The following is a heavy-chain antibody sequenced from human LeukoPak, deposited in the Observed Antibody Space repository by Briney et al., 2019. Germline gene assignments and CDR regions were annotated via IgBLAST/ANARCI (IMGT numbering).Heavy chain of an antibody. D-gene: IGHD5-12*01. CDR2: IIPIFGTA. V-gene: IGHV1-69*05. Sequence: GSSVKVSCKASGGTFSSYAISWVRQAPGQGLEWMGGIIPIFGTANYAQKFQGRVTMTTDTSTSTAYMELRSLRSDDTAVYYCAREADRDSGYDTHYYYYMDVWGKGTTVTVSS. CDR3: AREADRDSGYDTHYYYYMDV. J-gene: IGHJ6*03. CDR1: GGTFSSYA.